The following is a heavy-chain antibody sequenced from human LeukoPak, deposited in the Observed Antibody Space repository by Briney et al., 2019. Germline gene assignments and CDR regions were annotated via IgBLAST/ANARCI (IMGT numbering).Heavy chain of an antibody. D-gene: IGHD1-1*01. Sequence: PSETLSLTCTVSGGSISSYYWSWIRQPPGKGLECIGYIYYSGSTNYNPSLKSRVTISVDTSKDQFSLKLSSVTAADTAVYYCALERRGYFDYWGQGTLVTVSS. J-gene: IGHJ4*02. CDR2: IYYSGST. CDR1: GGSISSYY. V-gene: IGHV4-59*01. CDR3: ALERRGYFDY.